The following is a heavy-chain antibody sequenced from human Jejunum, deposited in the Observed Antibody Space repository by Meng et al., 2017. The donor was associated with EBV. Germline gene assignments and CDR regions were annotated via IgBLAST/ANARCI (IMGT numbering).Heavy chain of an antibody. D-gene: IGHD3-16*01. J-gene: IGHJ4*02. CDR1: GFTFSGHA. CDR3: TREWGADY. CDR2: ISNDGNNK. Sequence: GGCGVCAGSSTKFPCAASGFTFSGHAMQWVRQAPGKGLKWVALISNDGNNKYYADSVKGRFTIYRDNSKNTLYLQMNSLRVDDTALYYCTREWGADYWGQGTLVTVSS. V-gene: IGHV3-30-3*01.